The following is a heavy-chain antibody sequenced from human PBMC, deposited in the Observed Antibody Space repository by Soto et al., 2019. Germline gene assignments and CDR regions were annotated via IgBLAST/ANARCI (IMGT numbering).Heavy chain of an antibody. CDR1: GYSFTSYW. D-gene: IGHD3-3*01. CDR3: ARHYYDFWGGSHYYGMDV. J-gene: IGHJ6*02. V-gene: IGHV5-51*01. Sequence: GESLKISCKGSGYSFTSYWIGWVRQMPGKGLEWMGIIYPGDSDTRYNPSFQGQVTISADKSTAYLQWSSLKASDTAIYYCARHYYDFWGGSHYYGMDVWGQGTTVTVSS. CDR2: IYPGDSDT.